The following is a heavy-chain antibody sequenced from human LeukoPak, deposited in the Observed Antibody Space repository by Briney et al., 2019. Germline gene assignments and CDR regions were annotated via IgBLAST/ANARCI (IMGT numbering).Heavy chain of an antibody. CDR2: INHSGST. V-gene: IGHV4-34*01. CDR1: GGSFSGDY. J-gene: IGHJ4*02. Sequence: SETLSLTCAVCGGSFSGDYWSWLRQPPGKGLEWIGEINHSGSTNYNPSLTSRVPISVDTSKNQFSLTLSSVSPADTAVSCCARVTRREFDYWGQGTLVTVSS. D-gene: IGHD1-14*01. CDR3: ARVTRREFDY.